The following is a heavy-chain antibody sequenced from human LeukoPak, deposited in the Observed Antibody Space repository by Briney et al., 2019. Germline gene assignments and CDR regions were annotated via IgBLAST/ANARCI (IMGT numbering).Heavy chain of an antibody. CDR3: ARFMLWTGTYYFDY. Sequence: SETLSLTCAVYGGSFSGYYWSWIRQPPGKGLEWIGEINHSGSTNYNPSLKSRVTISVDTSKNQFSLKLSSVTAADTAVYYCARFMLWTGTYYFDYWGQGTLVTVSS. J-gene: IGHJ4*02. V-gene: IGHV4-34*01. CDR1: GGSFSGYY. D-gene: IGHD3/OR15-3a*01. CDR2: INHSGST.